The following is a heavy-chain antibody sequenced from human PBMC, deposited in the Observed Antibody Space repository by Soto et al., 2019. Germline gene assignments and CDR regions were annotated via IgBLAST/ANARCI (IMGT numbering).Heavy chain of an antibody. CDR1: GFTFSSYG. Sequence: GGSLRLSCAASGFTFSSYGMHWVRQAPGKGLEWVAVISYDGSNKYYADSVKGRFTIPRDNSKNTLYLQMNSLRAEDKAVYYCAKDYCSGGSCYVDYWGQGTLVTVSS. V-gene: IGHV3-30*18. CDR2: ISYDGSNK. D-gene: IGHD2-15*01. CDR3: AKDYCSGGSCYVDY. J-gene: IGHJ4*02.